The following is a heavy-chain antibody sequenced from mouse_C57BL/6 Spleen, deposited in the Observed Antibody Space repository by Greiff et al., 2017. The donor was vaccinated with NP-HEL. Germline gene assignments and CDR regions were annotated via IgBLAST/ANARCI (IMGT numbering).Heavy chain of an antibody. CDR1: GYTFTEYT. D-gene: IGHD2-4*01. CDR3: ARHGYDYDGYYYAMDY. CDR2: FYPGSGSI. J-gene: IGHJ4*01. Sequence: QVHVKQSGAELVKPGASVKLSCKASGYTFTEYTIHWVKQRSGQGLEWIGWFYPGSGSIKYNEKFKDKATLTADKSSSTVYMELSRLTSEDSAVYFCARHGYDYDGYYYAMDYWGQGTSVTVSS. V-gene: IGHV1-62-2*01.